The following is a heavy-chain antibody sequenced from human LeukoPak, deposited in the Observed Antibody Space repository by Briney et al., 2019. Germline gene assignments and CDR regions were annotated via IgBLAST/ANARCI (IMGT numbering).Heavy chain of an antibody. J-gene: IGHJ4*02. D-gene: IGHD3-10*01. CDR3: AGSYDIYYLDY. Sequence: SETLSLTCTVSGGSISSYYWSWIRQPPGKGLEWIGYIYYSGSTNYNPSLKSRVTISVDTSKNQFSLKLSSVTAADTAVYYCAGSYDIYYLDYWGQGTLVTVSS. CDR1: GGSISSYY. CDR2: IYYSGST. V-gene: IGHV4-59*01.